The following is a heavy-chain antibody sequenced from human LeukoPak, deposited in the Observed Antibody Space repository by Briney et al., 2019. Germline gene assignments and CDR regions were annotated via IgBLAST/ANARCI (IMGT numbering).Heavy chain of an antibody. D-gene: IGHD2-15*01. CDR2: IYYSGST. V-gene: IGHV4-59*01. CDR3: ARDLVYCSGGSCHEAFDI. J-gene: IGHJ3*02. CDR1: GGSISSYY. Sequence: PSETLSLTCTVSGGSISSYYWSWIRQPPGKGLEWIGYIYYSGSTNYNPSLKSRVTISVDTSKNQFSLKLSSVTAADTAVYYCARDLVYCSGGSCHEAFDIWGQGTMVTVSS.